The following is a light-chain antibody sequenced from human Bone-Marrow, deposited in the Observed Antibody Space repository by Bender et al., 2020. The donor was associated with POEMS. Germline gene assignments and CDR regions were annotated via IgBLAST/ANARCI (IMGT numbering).Light chain of an antibody. CDR3: QMWDSSSDQGL. J-gene: IGLJ2*01. CDR2: GDN. V-gene: IGLV3-21*01. Sequence: SYVLTQPPSVSVAPGKTASIACGGDNIGPKRVHWYQQKPGQAPVLVIYGDNDRPSGIPERFSGSNSGNTATLTISRVEAGDEADYYCQMWDSSSDQGLFGGGTKLTVL. CDR1: NIGPKR.